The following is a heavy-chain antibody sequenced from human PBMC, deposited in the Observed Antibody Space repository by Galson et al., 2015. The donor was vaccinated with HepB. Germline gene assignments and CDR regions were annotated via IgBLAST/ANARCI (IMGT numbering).Heavy chain of an antibody. J-gene: IGHJ3*02. CDR2: MNPNSGNT. CDR3: ARGGVAVAGISDAFDI. Sequence: SVKVSCKASGYTFTSYDINWVRQATGQGLEWMGWMNPNSGNTGYAQKFQGRVTMTRNTSISTAYMELSSLRSEDTAVYYCARGGVAVAGISDAFDIWGQGTMVTVSS. CDR1: GYTFTSYD. V-gene: IGHV1-8*01. D-gene: IGHD6-19*01.